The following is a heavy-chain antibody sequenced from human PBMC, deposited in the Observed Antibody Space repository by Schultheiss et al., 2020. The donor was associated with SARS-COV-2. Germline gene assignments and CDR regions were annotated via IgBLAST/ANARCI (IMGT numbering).Heavy chain of an antibody. D-gene: IGHD1-7*01. J-gene: IGHJ4*02. CDR1: GYTFTGYY. V-gene: IGHV1-2*02. CDR3: ATGLELLLV. Sequence: GGSLRLSCKASGYTFTGYYMHWVRQAPGQGLEWMGWINPNSGGTNYAQKFQGRVTMTRDTSISTVYMELSSLRSEDTAVYYCATGLELLLVWGQGTLVTVSS. CDR2: INPNSGGT.